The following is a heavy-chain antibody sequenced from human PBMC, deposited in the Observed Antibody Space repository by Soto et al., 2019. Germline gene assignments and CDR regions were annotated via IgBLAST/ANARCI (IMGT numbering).Heavy chain of an antibody. D-gene: IGHD1-1*01. CDR3: ARLATRYYFDY. CDR2: IYYSGST. V-gene: IGHV4-59*01. J-gene: IGHJ4*02. Sequence: SETLSLTCTVSGGSISSYYWSWIRQPPGKGLEWIGYIYYSGSTNYDPSLKSRVTISVDTSKNQFSLKMSSVTAADTAVYYCARLATRYYFDYWGQGTLVTVS. CDR1: GGSISSYY.